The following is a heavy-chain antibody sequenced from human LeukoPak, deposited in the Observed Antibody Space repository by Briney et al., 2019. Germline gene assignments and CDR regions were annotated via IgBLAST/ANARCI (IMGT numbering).Heavy chain of an antibody. J-gene: IGHJ4*02. D-gene: IGHD1-26*01. CDR3: ARDDVVGAPYFDY. CDR1: GFTFSDYY. V-gene: IGHV3-11*04. CDR2: ISSSGSTI. Sequence: GGSLRLSCAASGFTFSDYYMSWIRQAPWKGLEWVSYISSSGSTIYYADSVKGRFTISRDNAKKSLYLQMNSLRVEDTAVYYCARDDVVGAPYFDYWGQGTLVTVSA.